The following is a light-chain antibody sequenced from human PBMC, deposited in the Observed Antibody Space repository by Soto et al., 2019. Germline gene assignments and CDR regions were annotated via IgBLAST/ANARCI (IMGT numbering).Light chain of an antibody. CDR1: QGISNW. CDR3: QQYHSYSPYT. V-gene: IGKV1D-16*01. CDR2: AAS. J-gene: IGKJ2*01. Sequence: DIQMTQSPSSVSASVGDRVTITCRASQGISNWLTWYQQKPGKAPNLLIYAASSLEIGVPSRFSGSGSVTQFTLTISSLQPDDSATYYCQQYHSYSPYTFGQGTKLEIK.